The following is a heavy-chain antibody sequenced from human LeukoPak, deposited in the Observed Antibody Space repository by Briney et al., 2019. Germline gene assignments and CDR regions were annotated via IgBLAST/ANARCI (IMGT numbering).Heavy chain of an antibody. CDR3: ARDRHCSGGSCYPLDAFDI. CDR2: INHSGST. CDR1: GGSFSGYY. J-gene: IGHJ3*02. D-gene: IGHD2-15*01. V-gene: IGHV4-34*01. Sequence: SETLSLTCAVYGGSFSGYYWSWIRQPPGKGLEWIGEINHSGSTNYNPSLKSRVTISVDTSKKQFSLKLSSVTAADTAVYYCARDRHCSGGSCYPLDAFDIWGQGTMVTVSS.